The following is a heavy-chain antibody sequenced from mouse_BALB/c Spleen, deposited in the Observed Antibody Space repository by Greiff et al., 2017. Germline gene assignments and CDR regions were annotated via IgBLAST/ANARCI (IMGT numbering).Heavy chain of an antibody. CDR1: GFPFRSHA. CDR2: ISSGGST. D-gene: IGHD2-4*01. CDR3: ARVYDYDPWFAY. J-gene: IGHJ3*01. V-gene: IGHV5-6-5*01. Sequence: DVTLAESGGGLVKPGGSLKLFRAASGFPFRSHAMSWVRQTPEKRLEWVASISSGGSTYYPDSVKGRITISRDNARNILYLQLSSLTSEDEAMYYCARVYDYDPWFAYWGQGTLVTVSA.